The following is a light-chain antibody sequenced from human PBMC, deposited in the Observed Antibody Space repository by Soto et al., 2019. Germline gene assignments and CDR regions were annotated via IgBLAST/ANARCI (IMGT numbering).Light chain of an antibody. J-gene: IGKJ1*01. Sequence: IQMTQSPSSLSASVGDRVTITCRASFGIRSGLGWYQQKPGKAPRLLIFAASNLHTGVPSRFNGSGSGTDFALTISSLQPEDFATYFCLQDFNYPWTFGRGTKVDIK. V-gene: IGKV1-6*01. CDR1: FGIRSG. CDR3: LQDFNYPWT. CDR2: AAS.